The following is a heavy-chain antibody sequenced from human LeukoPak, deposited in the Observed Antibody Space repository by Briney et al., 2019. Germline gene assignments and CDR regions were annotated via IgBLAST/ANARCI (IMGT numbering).Heavy chain of an antibody. CDR3: ARLHYDFWGVNYYYYMDV. D-gene: IGHD3-3*01. CDR1: GGSISSYY. V-gene: IGHV4-59*01. J-gene: IGHJ6*03. CDR2: IYYSGST. Sequence: SETLSLTCTVSGGSISSYYWSWIRQPPGKGLEWIGYIYYSGSTNYNPSLKSRVTISVDTSKNQFSLKLSSVTAADTAVYYCARLHYDFWGVNYYYYMDVWGKGATVTVSS.